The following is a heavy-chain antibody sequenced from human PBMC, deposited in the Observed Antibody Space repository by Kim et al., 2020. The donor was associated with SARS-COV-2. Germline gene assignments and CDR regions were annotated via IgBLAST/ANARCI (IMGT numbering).Heavy chain of an antibody. CDR3: ATAPAYCSSTSCQPNWFDP. D-gene: IGHD2-2*01. J-gene: IGHJ5*02. Sequence: ASVKVSCKVSGYTLTELSMHWVRQAPGKGLERMGGFDPEDGETIYAQKFQGRVTMTEDTSTDTAYMELSSLRSEDTAVYYCATAPAYCSSTSCQPNWFDPWGQGTLVTVSS. V-gene: IGHV1-24*01. CDR2: FDPEDGET. CDR1: GYTLTELS.